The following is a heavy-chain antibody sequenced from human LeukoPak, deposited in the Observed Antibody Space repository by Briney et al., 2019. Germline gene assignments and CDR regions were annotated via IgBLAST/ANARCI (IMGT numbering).Heavy chain of an antibody. V-gene: IGHV1-24*01. CDR3: ARDLRQSSEYYFDY. Sequence: ASVKVSCKVSGYTLTELSMHWVRQAPGKGLEWMGGFDPEDGETIYAQKLQGRVTMTTDTSTSTAYMELRSLRSDDTAVYYCARDLRQSSEYYFDYWGQGTLVTVSS. J-gene: IGHJ4*02. CDR2: FDPEDGET. CDR1: GYTLTELS.